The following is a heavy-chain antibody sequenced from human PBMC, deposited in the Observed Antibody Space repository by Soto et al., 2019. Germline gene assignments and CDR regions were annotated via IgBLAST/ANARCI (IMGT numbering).Heavy chain of an antibody. CDR2: IWYDGSNK. V-gene: IGHV3-33*01. CDR1: GFTFSSYG. D-gene: IGHD2-15*01. J-gene: IGHJ4*02. Sequence: PGGSLRLSCAASGFTFSSYGMHWVRQAPGKGLEWVAVIWYDGSNKYYADSVKGRFTISRDNSKNTLYLQMNSLRAEDTAVYYCARDSPPYCSGGSCYLIDYWGQGTLVTVSS. CDR3: ARDSPPYCSGGSCYLIDY.